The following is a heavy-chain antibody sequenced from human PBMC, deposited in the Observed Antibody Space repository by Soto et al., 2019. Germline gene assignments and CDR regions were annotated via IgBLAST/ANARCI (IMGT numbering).Heavy chain of an antibody. J-gene: IGHJ6*02. V-gene: IGHV1-69*12. CDR1: GGTFGNSA. CDR3: ARDKDQLQLGGNYYYATDV. CDR2: IIPIFSTP. Sequence: QVQLVQSGAEVREPGSSVTVSCKASGGTFGNSAISWVRQATGQGLECMGGIIPIFSTPDYAQKFQGRVTIPADESTSTSYMELTSLRSDDTAVYYCARDKDQLQLGGNYYYATDVWGQGTTVTVSS. D-gene: IGHD5-12*01.